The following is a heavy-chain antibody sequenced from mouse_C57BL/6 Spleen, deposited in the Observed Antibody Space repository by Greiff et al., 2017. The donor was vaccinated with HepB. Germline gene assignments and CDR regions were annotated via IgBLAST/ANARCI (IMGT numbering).Heavy chain of an antibody. J-gene: IGHJ4*01. V-gene: IGHV5-9-1*02. CDR1: GFTFSSYA. CDR2: ISSGGDYI. CDR3: TRDGTTVVAYYAMDY. D-gene: IGHD1-1*01. Sequence: EVQRVESGEGLVKPGGSLKLSCAASGFTFSSYAMSWVRQTPEKRLEWVAYISSGGDYIYYADTVKGRFTISRDNARNTLYLQMSSLKSEDTAMYYCTRDGTTVVAYYAMDYWGQGTSVTVSS.